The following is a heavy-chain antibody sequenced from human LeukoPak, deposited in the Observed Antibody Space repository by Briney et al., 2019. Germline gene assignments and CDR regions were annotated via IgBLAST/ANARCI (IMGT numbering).Heavy chain of an antibody. V-gene: IGHV3-23*01. D-gene: IGHD2-2*02. CDR1: GFTSSSYA. CDR3: AKDRSIFDY. J-gene: IGHJ4*02. CDR2: VSGSGDRM. Sequence: GGSLRLSCAASGFTSSSYALNWVRQAPGKGLEWVATVSGSGDRMYHADSVKGRFTISRDNSKNTIYLQMNSLRAEDTAVYYCAKDRSIFDYWGQGTLVTVSS.